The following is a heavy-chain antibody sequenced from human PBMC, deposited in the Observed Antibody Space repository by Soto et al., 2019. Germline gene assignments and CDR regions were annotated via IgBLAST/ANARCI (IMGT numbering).Heavy chain of an antibody. CDR1: GCSISSSSYY. V-gene: IGHV4-39*01. D-gene: IGHD3-3*01. J-gene: IGHJ6*02. CDR3: ARQGGDYDFWSGPIKGYYYGMDV. CDR2: IYYSGST. Sequence: SETLSLTCTFSGCSISSSSYYWGWIRQPPGKGLEWIGSIYYSGSTYYNQSLKSRVTKSVDTSKKQFSLKLRSVTAADTAVYYCARQGGDYDFWSGPIKGYYYGMDVWGQGTTVS.